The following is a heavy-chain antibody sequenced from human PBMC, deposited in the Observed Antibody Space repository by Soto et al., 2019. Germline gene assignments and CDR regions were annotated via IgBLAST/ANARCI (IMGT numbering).Heavy chain of an antibody. Sequence: GGSLRLSCAASGFTFSSYGMHWVRQAPGKGLEWVAVISYDGSNKYYADSVKGRFTISRDNSKNTLYLQMNSLRAEDTAVYYCAKIRRFGELSYYGMDVWGRGTTVTVSS. CDR1: GFTFSSYG. V-gene: IGHV3-30*18. CDR2: ISYDGSNK. D-gene: IGHD3-10*01. J-gene: IGHJ6*02. CDR3: AKIRRFGELSYYGMDV.